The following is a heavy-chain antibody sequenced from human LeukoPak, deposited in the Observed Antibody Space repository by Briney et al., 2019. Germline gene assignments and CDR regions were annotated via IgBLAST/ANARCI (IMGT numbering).Heavy chain of an antibody. J-gene: IGHJ4*02. CDR1: GYSFTNYW. D-gene: IGHD3-10*01. Sequence: GESLKISCKGSGYSFTNYWIGWVRQMPGEGLEWMGIIYPGDSDTRYSPSFQGQVTISADKSISTAYLQWSSLKASDTAMYYCARLSNHYYDSGSYFPGYFDYWGQGTLVTVSS. CDR2: IYPGDSDT. CDR3: ARLSNHYYDSGSYFPGYFDY. V-gene: IGHV5-51*01.